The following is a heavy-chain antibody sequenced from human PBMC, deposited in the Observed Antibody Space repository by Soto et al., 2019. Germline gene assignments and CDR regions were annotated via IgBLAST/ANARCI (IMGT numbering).Heavy chain of an antibody. D-gene: IGHD6-13*01. V-gene: IGHV3-23*01. CDR1: GFTFSSYA. Sequence: EMQLLESGGGLVQPGGSLRLSCTASGFTFSSYAMSWVRQAPGKGLEWVSLISASGGGTYYADSVKGRLTISRDNSKNTLYLQMNSLRAEDTAVYYCAKHAAAAAPDYWGQGTQVTVSS. CDR2: ISASGGGT. J-gene: IGHJ4*02. CDR3: AKHAAAAAPDY.